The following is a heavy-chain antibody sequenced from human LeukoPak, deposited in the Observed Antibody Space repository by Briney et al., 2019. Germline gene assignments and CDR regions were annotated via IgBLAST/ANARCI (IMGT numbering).Heavy chain of an antibody. J-gene: IGHJ6*03. CDR2: IKQDGSEK. D-gene: IGHD2-2*01. CDR3: AREGYCSSTSCYYMDV. CDR1: GFTFSSYW. V-gene: IGHV3-7*01. Sequence: PGGSLRLSCAASGFTFSSYWMSWVRQAPGKGLEWVANIKQDGSEKYYVDSVKGRFTISRDNAKNSLYLQMNSLRAEDTAVYYCAREGYCSSTSCYYMDVWGKGTTVTVSS.